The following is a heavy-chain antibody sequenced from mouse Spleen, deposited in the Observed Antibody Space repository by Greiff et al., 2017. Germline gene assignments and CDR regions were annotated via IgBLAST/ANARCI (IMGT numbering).Heavy chain of an antibody. J-gene: IGHJ2*01. CDR2: INPSTGYT. CDR3: ARRYGSSSDY. CDR1: GYTFTSYW. Sequence: QVQLQQSGAELAKPGASVKMSCKASGYTFTSYWMHWVKQRPGQGLEWIGYINPSTGYTEYNQKFKDKATLTADKSSSTAYMQLSSLTSEDSAVYYCARRYGSSSDYWGQGTTLTVSS. D-gene: IGHD1-1*01. V-gene: IGHV1-7*01.